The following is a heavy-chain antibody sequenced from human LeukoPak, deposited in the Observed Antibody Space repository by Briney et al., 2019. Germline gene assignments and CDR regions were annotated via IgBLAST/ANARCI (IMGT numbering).Heavy chain of an antibody. CDR1: GYTFTGNY. CDR2: IDPHSLGT. D-gene: IGHD6-13*01. Sequence: GASAKVTCKASGYTFTGNYMHWVRQAPGQGLEWMGWIDPHSLGTNYAQKFQGRVTMTRDTSISTAYMELTRLTSDDTAIYYCASGQGSSWFDYWGQGTLVTVSS. J-gene: IGHJ5*01. V-gene: IGHV1-2*02. CDR3: ASGQGSSWFDY.